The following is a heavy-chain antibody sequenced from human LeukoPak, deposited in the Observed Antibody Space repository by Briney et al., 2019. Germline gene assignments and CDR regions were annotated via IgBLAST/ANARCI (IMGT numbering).Heavy chain of an antibody. CDR1: GGSISSYW. V-gene: IGHV4-4*07. Sequence: PSETLSLNCSVSGGSISSYWWSWIRQPAGKGLEFIGRIYITGRTNYNPSLKSRVSMSVDTSKNKFSLELRSVTAADTAVYFCARAGYTISSYRFDYWGQGALVTVSS. D-gene: IGHD3-16*02. CDR2: IYITGRT. J-gene: IGHJ4*02. CDR3: ARAGYTISSYRFDY.